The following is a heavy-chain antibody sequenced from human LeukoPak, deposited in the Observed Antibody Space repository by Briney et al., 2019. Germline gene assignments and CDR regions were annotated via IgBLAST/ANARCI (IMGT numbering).Heavy chain of an antibody. J-gene: IGHJ4*02. V-gene: IGHV1-69*05. Sequence: SVKVSCKASGGTFSSYAISWVRQAPGQGLEWMGGIILIFGTANYAQKFQGRVTITTDESTSTAYMELSSLRSEDTAVYYCARSRSRDGYNEDFDYWGQGTLVTVSS. CDR3: ARSRSRDGYNEDFDY. D-gene: IGHD5-24*01. CDR1: GGTFSSYA. CDR2: IILIFGTA.